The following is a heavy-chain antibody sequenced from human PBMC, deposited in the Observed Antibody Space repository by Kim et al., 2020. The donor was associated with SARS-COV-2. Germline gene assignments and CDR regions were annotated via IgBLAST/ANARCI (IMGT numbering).Heavy chain of an antibody. D-gene: IGHD6-13*01. J-gene: IGHJ4*02. CDR1: GGSISSYY. CDR3: ARHSSSWYVSFDY. CDR2: IYYSGST. Sequence: SETLSLTCTVSGGSISSYYWSWIRQPPGKGLEWVGYIYYSGSTNYNPSLKSRVTISVDTYKNQFSLKLSSVTAADTAVYYCARHSSSWYVSFDYWGQGTLVTVSS. V-gene: IGHV4-59*08.